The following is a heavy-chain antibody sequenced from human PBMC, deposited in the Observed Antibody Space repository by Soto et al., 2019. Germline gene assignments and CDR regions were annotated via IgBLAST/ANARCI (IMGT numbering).Heavy chain of an antibody. CDR1: GFTFTNYG. D-gene: IGHD2-15*01. J-gene: IGHJ4*02. V-gene: IGHV3-30*18. CDR3: AKDGAPGYSRRSSFPPAVAY. CDR2: ISYDGSNR. Sequence: QVQLVESGGGVVQPGRSLRLSCAGSGFTFTNYGLHWVRQAPGKGLEWVAVISYDGSNRYYADSVKGRFTISRDNSKNMPYLQMDSLRAEDTAVYSCAKDGAPGYSRRSSFPPAVAYWGQGTLVTVSS.